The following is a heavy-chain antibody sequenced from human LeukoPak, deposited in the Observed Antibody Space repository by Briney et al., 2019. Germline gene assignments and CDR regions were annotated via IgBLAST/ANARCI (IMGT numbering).Heavy chain of an antibody. CDR2: INPNSGGT. V-gene: IGHV1-2*02. CDR3: ARGLVVPAAIMIKYNWFDP. CDR1: GYTFTGYY. Sequence: GASVKVSCRASGYTFTGYYMHWVRQAPGQGLAWMGWINPNSGGTNYAQKFQGRVTMTRDTSISTAYMELSRLRSDDTAVYYCARGLVVPAAIMIKYNWFDPWGQGTLVTVSS. J-gene: IGHJ5*02. D-gene: IGHD2-2*01.